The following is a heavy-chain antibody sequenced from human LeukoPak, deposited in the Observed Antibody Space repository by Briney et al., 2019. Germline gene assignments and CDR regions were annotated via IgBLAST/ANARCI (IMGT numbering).Heavy chain of an antibody. CDR1: GGSISSGGYY. CDR3: ARGDHGTMVRGVIMDGVWSYAFDI. D-gene: IGHD3-10*01. CDR2: IYYSGST. J-gene: IGHJ3*02. Sequence: SETLSLTCTVSGGSISSGGYYWSWIRQHPGKGLEWIGYIYYSGSTYYNPSLKSRVTISVDTSKNQFSLKLSSVTAADTAVYYCARGDHGTMVRGVIMDGVWSYAFDIWGQGTMVTVSS. V-gene: IGHV4-31*03.